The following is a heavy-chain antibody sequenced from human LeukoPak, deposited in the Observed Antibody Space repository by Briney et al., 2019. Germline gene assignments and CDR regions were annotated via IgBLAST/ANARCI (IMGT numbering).Heavy chain of an antibody. Sequence: GGSLRLSCAASGFTVSSNYMSWVRQAPGKGLEWVSLIYSGASTYYADSVKGRFTISRDNSKNTLYLQMNSLRAEDTAVYYCAKLETYYDYVWGSPSTDYWGQGTLVTVSS. CDR3: AKLETYYDYVWGSPSTDY. J-gene: IGHJ4*02. CDR2: IYSGAST. CDR1: GFTVSSNY. D-gene: IGHD3-16*01. V-gene: IGHV3-53*05.